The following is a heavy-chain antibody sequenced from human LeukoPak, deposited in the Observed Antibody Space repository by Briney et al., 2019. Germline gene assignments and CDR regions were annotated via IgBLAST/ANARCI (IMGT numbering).Heavy chain of an antibody. CDR1: GFTFSNAW. Sequence: GGSLRLSCAASGFTFSNAWMSWVRQAPGKGLEWVGRIKSKTDGGTTDYAAPVKGRFTISRDNAKNTVYLQMNSLRAEDTAVYYCASGDLDYWGQGTLVSVSS. J-gene: IGHJ4*02. CDR3: ASGDLDY. V-gene: IGHV3-15*05. D-gene: IGHD3-10*01. CDR2: IKSKTDGGTT.